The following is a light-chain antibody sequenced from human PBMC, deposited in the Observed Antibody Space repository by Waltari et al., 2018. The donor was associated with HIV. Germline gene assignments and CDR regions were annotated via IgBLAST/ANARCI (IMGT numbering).Light chain of an antibody. J-gene: IGLJ3*02. CDR2: RTN. V-gene: IGLV1-47*01. Sequence: QSVLTQPPSASGTPGQRVTISCSGSSSNIGSNYIYWYQQLPGTAPKLLIYRTNQRPSGAPDRFSGSNSGTSASLAISGLRSEDEADYSCASWDDSLSGWVFGGGTKLTVL. CDR3: ASWDDSLSGWV. CDR1: SSNIGSNY.